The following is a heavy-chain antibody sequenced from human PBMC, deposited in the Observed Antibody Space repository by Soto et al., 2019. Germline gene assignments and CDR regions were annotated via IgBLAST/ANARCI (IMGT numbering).Heavy chain of an antibody. V-gene: IGHV1-18*04. CDR1: GYMFTTYG. Sequence: QVQLMQSGGEVKKPGASVEVSCKASGYMFTTYGISWVRQAPGQGLEWMAWISAYNGNKKYAQKFQDRVTMTIHTSSTTVSMELRNLTSDDTVIYYCARTGGGMAARPLEYWGQGTLVTVSP. CDR3: ARTGGGMAARPLEY. D-gene: IGHD6-6*01. J-gene: IGHJ4*02. CDR2: ISAYNGNK.